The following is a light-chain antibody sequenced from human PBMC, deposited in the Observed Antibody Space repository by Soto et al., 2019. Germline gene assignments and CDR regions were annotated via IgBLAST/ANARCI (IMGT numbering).Light chain of an antibody. CDR2: DVS. CDR3: NSYTSSNAYV. CDR1: SSDVGAYNY. Sequence: QSALTQPASVSGSPGQSITISCTGTSSDVGAYNYVSWYQQHPGKAPKLMIYDVSNRPSGVSSRFSGSTSGNTASLTISGLQAEDEADYFCNSYTSSNAYVFGNGTQLTVL. J-gene: IGLJ1*01. V-gene: IGLV2-14*03.